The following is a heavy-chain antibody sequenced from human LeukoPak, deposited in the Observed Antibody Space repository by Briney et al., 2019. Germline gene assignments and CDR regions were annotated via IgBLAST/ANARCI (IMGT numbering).Heavy chain of an antibody. D-gene: IGHD6-13*01. V-gene: IGHV4-61*02. CDR3: ARVSSSWYQDWYFDL. CDR2: IDTSGNT. CDR1: GGSISSSNYY. J-gene: IGHJ2*01. Sequence: PSETLSLTCTVSGGSISSSNYYWSWIRQPAGKGLEWIGRIDTSGNTNYKPSLKSRVTMSVDTSKNQFSLTLSSVTAADTAVYYCARVSSSWYQDWYFDLWGRGTLVTVSS.